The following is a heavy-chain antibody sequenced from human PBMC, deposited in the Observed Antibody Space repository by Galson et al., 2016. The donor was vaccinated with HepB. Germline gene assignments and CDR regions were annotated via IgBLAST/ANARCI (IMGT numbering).Heavy chain of an antibody. CDR2: ISYRGTT. J-gene: IGHJ4*02. CDR1: AGSISNYF. CDR3: ARASVPSSFTVDDGYHYFDY. D-gene: IGHD2-2*01. Sequence: SETLSLTCTVSAGSISNYFWSWIRQPPGKGLEWIGYISYRGTTNYNPPLKSRVSMSVDTSKSQFSLKVRSVTTADTAVYYCARASVPSSFTVDDGYHYFDYWGQGIPVTVSS. V-gene: IGHV4-59*01.